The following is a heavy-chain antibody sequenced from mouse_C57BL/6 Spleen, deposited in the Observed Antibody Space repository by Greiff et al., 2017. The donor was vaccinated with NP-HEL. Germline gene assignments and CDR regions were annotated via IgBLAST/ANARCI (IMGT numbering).Heavy chain of an antibody. J-gene: IGHJ2*01. D-gene: IGHD2-4*01. CDR2: IDPNSGGT. V-gene: IGHV1-72*01. CDR1: GYTFTSYW. Sequence: VQLQQSGAELVKPGASVKLSCKASGYTFTSYWMHWVKQRPGRGLEWIGRIDPNSGGTKYNEKFKSKATLTVDKPSSTAYMQLSSLASEDSAVYYWARERDYDYDGDFDDWGQGTTLTVSS. CDR3: ARERDYDYDGDFDD.